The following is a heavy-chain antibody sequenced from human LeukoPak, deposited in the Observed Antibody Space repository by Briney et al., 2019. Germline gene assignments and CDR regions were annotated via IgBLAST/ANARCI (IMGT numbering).Heavy chain of an antibody. J-gene: IGHJ4*02. D-gene: IGHD1-26*01. CDR1: GGTFSSYA. V-gene: IGHV1-69*05. Sequence: GSSVKVSCKGSGGTFSSYAISWVRQAPGQGLEWMGGIIPIFGTANYAQKFQGRVTITTDESTSTAYMELSSLRSEDTAVYYRARDSHIVGATIFDYWGQGTLVTVSS. CDR3: ARDSHIVGATIFDY. CDR2: IIPIFGTA.